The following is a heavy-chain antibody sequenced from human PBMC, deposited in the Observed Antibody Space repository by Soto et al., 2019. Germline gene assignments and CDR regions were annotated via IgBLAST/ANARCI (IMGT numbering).Heavy chain of an antibody. CDR3: ARFYSSSWYDAFDI. CDR1: GGSISSYY. CDR2: IYYSGST. J-gene: IGHJ3*02. Sequence: PSETLSLTCTVSGGSISSYYWSWIRQPPGKGLEWIGYIYYSGSTNYNPSLKSRVTISVDTSKNQFSLKLSSVTAADTAVYYCARFYSSSWYDAFDIWGQGTMVT. D-gene: IGHD6-13*01. V-gene: IGHV4-59*08.